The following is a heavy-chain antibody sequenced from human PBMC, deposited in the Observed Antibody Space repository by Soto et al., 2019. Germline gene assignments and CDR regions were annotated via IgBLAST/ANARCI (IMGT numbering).Heavy chain of an antibody. CDR1: GYTFTSYG. V-gene: IGHV1-18*01. Sequence: ASVKVSCKASGYTFTSYGISWVRQAPGQGLEWMGWISAYNGNTNYAQKLQGRVTMTTDTSTSTAYMELRSLRSDDTAVYYCARGSGYDFQAPYYYYGMDVWGQGTTVTVSS. CDR2: ISAYNGNT. J-gene: IGHJ6*02. CDR3: ARGSGYDFQAPYYYYGMDV. D-gene: IGHD5-12*01.